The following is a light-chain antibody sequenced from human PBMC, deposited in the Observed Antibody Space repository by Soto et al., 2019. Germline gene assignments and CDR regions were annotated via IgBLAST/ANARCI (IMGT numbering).Light chain of an antibody. Sequence: EIVLTQSPGTLSLSPGERAALSCRASRSLTRSSLAWYQQKPGHSPALLIYGASRRAAGIPDRFSGSHSGTDFTLTIRGLEPEDFAVYFCQQYDTTPWTFGQGTRVDSK. J-gene: IGKJ1*01. CDR1: RSLTRSS. CDR3: QQYDTTPWT. V-gene: IGKV3-20*01. CDR2: GAS.